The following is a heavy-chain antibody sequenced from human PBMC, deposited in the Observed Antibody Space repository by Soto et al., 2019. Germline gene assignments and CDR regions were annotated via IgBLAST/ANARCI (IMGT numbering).Heavy chain of an antibody. Sequence: SCPTLVNPTQTLTLTCTFSGFSLSTSGMCVSWIRQPPGKALEWLALIDWDDDKYYSTSLKTRLTISKDTSKNQVVLTMTNRDPVDTATYYCARVLSTVNWFDPWGQGTLVTVSS. CDR1: GFSLSTSGMC. V-gene: IGHV2-70*01. CDR2: IDWDDDK. D-gene: IGHD4-4*01. J-gene: IGHJ5*02. CDR3: ARVLSTVNWFDP.